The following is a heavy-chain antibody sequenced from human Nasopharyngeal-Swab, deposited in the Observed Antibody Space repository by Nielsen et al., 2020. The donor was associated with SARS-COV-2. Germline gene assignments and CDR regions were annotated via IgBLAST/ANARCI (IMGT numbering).Heavy chain of an antibody. D-gene: IGHD6-19*01. CDR3: ARDLYRQQWPLYNYYGMDV. CDR2: ISGSGGST. CDR1: GFTFSSYE. Sequence: GVLKISGAASGFTFSSYEMNWVRQAPGKGLDWVSVISGSGGSTYYADSVKGRFTISRDNSKNTLYLQMNSLRAEDTAVYYCARDLYRQQWPLYNYYGMDVWGQGTTVTVSS. V-gene: IGHV3-23*01. J-gene: IGHJ6*02.